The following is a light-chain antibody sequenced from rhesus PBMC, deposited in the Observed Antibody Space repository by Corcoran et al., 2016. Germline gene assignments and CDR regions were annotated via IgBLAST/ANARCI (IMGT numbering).Light chain of an antibody. CDR3: QGTSNLGT. CDR1: QSVSSK. CDR2: GAS. J-gene: IGKJ1*01. V-gene: IGKV3-31*02. Sequence: EIVMTQSPATLSLSPGETATISCRTSQSVSSKLAWYQQKPGQAPRRLIYGASSRATGIPDRFSGSGSGTDFTLTYSSLEPEDFAVYYCQGTSNLGTFGPGTKVEIK.